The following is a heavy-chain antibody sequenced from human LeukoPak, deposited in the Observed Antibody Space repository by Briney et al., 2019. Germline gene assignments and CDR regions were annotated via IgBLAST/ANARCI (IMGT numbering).Heavy chain of an antibody. CDR2: ISSSSSYI. CDR1: GFTFSSYS. V-gene: IGHV3-21*01. D-gene: IGHD3-10*01. J-gene: IGHJ4*02. Sequence: GGSLRLSCAASGFTFSSYSMNWVRQAPGKGLGWVSSISSSSSYIYYADSVKGRFTISRDNAKNSLYLQMNSLRAEDTAVYYCARDRARRFFFRGVNSDGSDYWGQGTLVTVSS. CDR3: ARDRARRFFFRGVNSDGSDY.